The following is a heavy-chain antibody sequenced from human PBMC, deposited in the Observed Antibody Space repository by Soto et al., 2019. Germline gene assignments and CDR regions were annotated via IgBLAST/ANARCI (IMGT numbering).Heavy chain of an antibody. V-gene: IGHV4-59*08. J-gene: IGHJ3*02. D-gene: IGHD3-3*01. CDR1: GGSISSLY. CDR3: ARHAVVCLICGAKRAFDI. CDR2: IYYSGRT. Sequence: SETLSVTCTVSGGSISSLYWSWIRQPPGKGLEWIGCIYYSGRTNYNPSLKSRVTISGDTSEKQFSLKLSSVTAADTAVYYCARHAVVCLICGAKRAFDISGPTTIVT.